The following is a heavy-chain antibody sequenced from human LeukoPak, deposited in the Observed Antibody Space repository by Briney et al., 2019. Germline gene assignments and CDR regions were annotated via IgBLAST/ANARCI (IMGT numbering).Heavy chain of an antibody. CDR2: ISGSGGGP. J-gene: IGHJ4*02. CDR3: ARGRDGTGNYPLDY. V-gene: IGHV3-23*01. CDR1: GFTFNKYA. Sequence: GGSLRLSCAASGFTFNKYAMSWVRQAPGKGLEWVSGISGSGGGPYYADSVKGRFTISRDNSKNTLYLQMNNLRADDTAVYYCARGRDGTGNYPLDYWGQGTLVIVSS. D-gene: IGHD5-24*01.